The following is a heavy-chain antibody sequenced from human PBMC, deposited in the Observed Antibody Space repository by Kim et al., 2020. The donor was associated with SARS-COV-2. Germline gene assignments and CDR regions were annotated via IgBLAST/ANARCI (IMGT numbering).Heavy chain of an antibody. Sequence: GGSLRLSCAASGFTFSSYSMNWVRQAPGKGLEWVSYISSSSSTIYYADSVKGRFTISRDNAKNSLYLQMNSLRDEDTAVYYCARDSQTYYDFWSGYSNWFDPWGQGTLVTVSS. V-gene: IGHV3-48*02. CDR1: GFTFSSYS. J-gene: IGHJ5*02. CDR3: ARDSQTYYDFWSGYSNWFDP. D-gene: IGHD3-3*01. CDR2: ISSSSSTI.